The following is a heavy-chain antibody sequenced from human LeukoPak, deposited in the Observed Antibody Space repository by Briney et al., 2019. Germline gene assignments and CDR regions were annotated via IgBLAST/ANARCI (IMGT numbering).Heavy chain of an antibody. CDR2: IYYSGST. J-gene: IGHJ4*02. V-gene: IGHV4-39*07. CDR3: ASSDYGDYGLDY. Sequence: PSETLSFTCTVSGGSISSSSYYWGWIRQPPGKGLEWIGSIYYSGSTYYNPSLKSRVTISVDTSKNQFSLKLSSVTAADTAVYYCASSDYGDYGLDYWGQGTLVTVSS. CDR1: GGSISSSSYY. D-gene: IGHD4-17*01.